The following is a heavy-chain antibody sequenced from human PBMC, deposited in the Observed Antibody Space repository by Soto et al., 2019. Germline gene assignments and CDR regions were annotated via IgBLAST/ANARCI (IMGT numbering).Heavy chain of an antibody. D-gene: IGHD2-15*01. V-gene: IGHV5-10-1*01. J-gene: IGHJ6*02. Sequence: GESLKISCKGSGYSFTSYWISWVRQMPGKGLEWMGRIDPSDSYTNYSPSFQGHVTISADKSISTAYLQWSSLKASDTAMYYCARLRCSGGSCYSHYYYYGMDVWGQGTTVTVSS. CDR3: ARLRCSGGSCYSHYYYYGMDV. CDR1: GYSFTSYW. CDR2: IDPSDSYT.